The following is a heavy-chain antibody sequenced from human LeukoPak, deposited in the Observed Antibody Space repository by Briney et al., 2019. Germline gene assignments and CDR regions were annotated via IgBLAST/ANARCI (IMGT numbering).Heavy chain of an antibody. CDR3: ARVRSSGPYDY. CDR2: ISSSSSYI. D-gene: IGHD6-19*01. J-gene: IGHJ4*02. V-gene: IGHV3-21*01. CDR1: GFTFSSYS. Sequence: GGSLRLSCAASGFTFSSYSMNWVRQAPGKGLEWVSSISSSSSYIYYADSVEGRFTISRDNAKNSLYLQMTSLRAEDTAVYYCARVRSSGPYDYWGQGTLVTVSS.